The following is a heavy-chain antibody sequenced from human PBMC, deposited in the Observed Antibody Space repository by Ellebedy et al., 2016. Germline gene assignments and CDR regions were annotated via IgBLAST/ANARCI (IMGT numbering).Heavy chain of an antibody. Sequence: GGSLRLSCETSGFTFGPYSMNWVRQAPGKGLQWVAYISSGSTTIYYADSVKGRFTISRDDAKNSLFLQLNSLRAEDTAVYYCARGVGSGWFDPWGQGTLVTVSS. V-gene: IGHV3-48*01. CDR2: ISSGSTTI. CDR3: ARGVGSGWFDP. CDR1: GFTFGPYS. J-gene: IGHJ5*02. D-gene: IGHD2-15*01.